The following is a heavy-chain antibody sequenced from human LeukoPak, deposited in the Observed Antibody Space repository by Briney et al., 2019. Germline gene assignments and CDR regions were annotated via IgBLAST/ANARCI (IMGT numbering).Heavy chain of an antibody. J-gene: IGHJ5*02. CDR3: ARETRWGAPDDH. CDR1: GFSVTDNY. CDR2: IYSGGTT. D-gene: IGHD1-26*01. V-gene: IGHV3-66*02. Sequence: GGSLRLSCAVSGFSVTDNYVTWFRRAPGKGLEWVSVIYSGGTTYSSDSVKGPFSISRDIYKNTVYLKMNSLTSEDTAIYYCARETRWGAPDDHWGQGTLVTVS.